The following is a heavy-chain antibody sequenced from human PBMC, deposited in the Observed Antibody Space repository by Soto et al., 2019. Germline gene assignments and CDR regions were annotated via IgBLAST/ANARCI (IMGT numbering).Heavy chain of an antibody. V-gene: IGHV4-31*01. D-gene: IGHD3-10*01. J-gene: IGHJ5*02. CDR1: GGSISSGGYY. Sequence: QVQLQESGPGLVKPSQTLSLTCTFSGGSISSGGYYWSWIRQHPGKGREGIGYIYYSGSTYYNPSLKSQVTISVDTSKNQFSLKLSSVTAADTAVYYCARERDTMVRGDTNWFDPWGQGTLVTVSS. CDR3: ARERDTMVRGDTNWFDP. CDR2: IYYSGST.